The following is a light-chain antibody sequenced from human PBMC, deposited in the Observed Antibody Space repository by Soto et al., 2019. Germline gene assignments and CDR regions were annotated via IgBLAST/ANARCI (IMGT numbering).Light chain of an antibody. CDR3: QQTYSTPLT. CDR2: KAS. V-gene: IGKV1-5*03. Sequence: DIPLTQSPLTLSASVGDRVPIXWRASQTINSWLAWYQQKPGKAPKLLIYKASTLESGVPSTFSGSGSGTEFTLTISSLQPEDFATYYCQQTYSTPLTFGQGTRLENK. J-gene: IGKJ5*01. CDR1: QTINSW.